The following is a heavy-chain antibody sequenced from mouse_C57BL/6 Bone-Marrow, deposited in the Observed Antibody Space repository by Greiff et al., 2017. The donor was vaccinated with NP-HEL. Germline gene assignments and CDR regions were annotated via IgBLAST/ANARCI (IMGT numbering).Heavy chain of an antibody. D-gene: IGHD1-1*01. J-gene: IGHJ4*01. CDR2: IRSKSNNYAT. CDR3: VRRDGSSYGAMDY. V-gene: IGHV10-1*01. Sequence: EVKLMESGGGLVQPKGSLKLSCAASGFSFNTYAMNWVRQAPGKGLEWVARIRSKSNNYATYYADSVKDRFTISRDDSESMLYLQMNNLKTEDTAMYYCVRRDGSSYGAMDYWGQGTSVTVSS. CDR1: GFSFNTYA.